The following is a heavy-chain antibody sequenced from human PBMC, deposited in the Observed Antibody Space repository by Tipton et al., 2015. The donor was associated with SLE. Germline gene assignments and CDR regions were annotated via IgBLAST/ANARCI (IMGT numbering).Heavy chain of an antibody. D-gene: IGHD5-18*01. J-gene: IGHJ4*02. V-gene: IGHV4-38-2*01. CDR1: GYSISSGYY. CDR3: ARLMDTAMGHFDY. CDR2: IYHSGST. Sequence: TLSLTCAVSGYSISSGYYWGWIRQPPGKGLEWIGNIYHSGSTYYNPSLKSRVTISVDTSKNQFSLKLGSVTAADTAVYYCARLMDTAMGHFDYWGQGTLVTVSS.